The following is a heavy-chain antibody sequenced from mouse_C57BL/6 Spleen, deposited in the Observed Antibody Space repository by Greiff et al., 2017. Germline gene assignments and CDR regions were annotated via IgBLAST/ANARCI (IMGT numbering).Heavy chain of an antibody. CDR2: IYPGDGDT. D-gene: IGHD1-1*01. Sequence: VQLQQSGPELVKPGASVKISCKASGYAFSSSWMNWVKQRPGKGLEWIGRIYPGDGDTNYNGKFKGKATLTADKSSSTAYMQLSSLTSEDSAVYFCARAGGSSYREYAMDYWGQGTSVTVSS. J-gene: IGHJ4*01. V-gene: IGHV1-82*01. CDR1: GYAFSSSW. CDR3: ARAGGSSYREYAMDY.